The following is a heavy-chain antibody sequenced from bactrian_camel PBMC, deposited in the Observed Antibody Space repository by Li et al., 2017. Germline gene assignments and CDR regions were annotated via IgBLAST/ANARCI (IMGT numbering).Heavy chain of an antibody. CDR3: ANTVAGSPYY. J-gene: IGHJ4*01. Sequence: HVQLVESGGGSVQAGGSLRLSCTAPGFTSNSCGMDWYRQAPGKGLEWVSSIALFGPTTYYADSVKGRFTISRDNAKNMVYLHLNSLKTEDMAMYYCANTVAGSPYYWGQGTQVTVS. V-gene: IGHV3S1*01. D-gene: IGHD6*01. CDR1: GFTSNSCG. CDR2: IALFGPTT.